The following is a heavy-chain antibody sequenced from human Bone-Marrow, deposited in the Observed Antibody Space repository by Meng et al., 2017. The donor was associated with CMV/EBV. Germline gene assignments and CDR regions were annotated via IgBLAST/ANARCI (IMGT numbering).Heavy chain of an antibody. J-gene: IGHJ4*02. CDR1: GFTFSSYW. CDR3: ARYTYYDFWSGYLGFDY. D-gene: IGHD3-3*01. V-gene: IGHV3-7*01. Sequence: GESLKISCAASGFTFSSYWMSWVRQAPGKGLEWVANIKQDGSEKYYVDSVKGRFTISRDNAKNSLYLQMNSLRAEDTAVYYCARYTYYDFWSGYLGFDYWGQGTLVTVSS. CDR2: IKQDGSEK.